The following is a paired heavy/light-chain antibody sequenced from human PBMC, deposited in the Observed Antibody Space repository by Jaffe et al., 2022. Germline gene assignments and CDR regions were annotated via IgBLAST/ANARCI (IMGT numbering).Heavy chain of an antibody. D-gene: IGHD2-15*01. V-gene: IGHV3-74*01. CDR3: ARDYCAGGSCYSIDY. CDR1: GFTFSSYW. J-gene: IGHJ4*02. CDR2: INNDGSRT. Sequence: EVQLVESGGGLVQPGGSLRLSCAASGFTFSSYWMHWVRQAPGKGLVWVSLINNDGSRTTYADSVKGRFTISRDNAKNTLDLQMNSLTAEDTAVYYCARDYCAGGSCYSIDYWGQGTLVAVSS.
Light chain of an antibody. Sequence: QSALTQPPSVSGSPGQSVTISCTGTSTDVRSYNRVSWYQQPPGTAPKLIIYEVTNRPSGVPDRFSGSKSGNTASLTISGLQAEDEADYYCSSYRSSSTLIFGGGTKLTVL. CDR1: STDVRSYNR. CDR2: EVT. V-gene: IGLV2-18*02. J-gene: IGLJ2*01. CDR3: SSYRSSSTLI.